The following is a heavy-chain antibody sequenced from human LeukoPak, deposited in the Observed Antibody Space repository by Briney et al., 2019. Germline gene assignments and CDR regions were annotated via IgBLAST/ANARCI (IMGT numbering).Heavy chain of an antibody. V-gene: IGHV4-4*02. Sequence: SETLSLTCTASGGSISSSNWWSWVRQPPGKGLEWIGEIYHSGSTNYNPSLKSRVTISVDKSKNQFSLKLSSVTAADTAVYYCVLNSGYDYFDYWGQGTLVTVSS. CDR3: VLNSGYDYFDY. CDR1: GGSISSSNW. D-gene: IGHD5-12*01. CDR2: IYHSGST. J-gene: IGHJ4*02.